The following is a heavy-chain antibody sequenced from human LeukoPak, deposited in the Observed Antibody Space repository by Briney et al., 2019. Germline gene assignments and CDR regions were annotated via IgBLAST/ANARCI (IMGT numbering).Heavy chain of an antibody. CDR1: GFTFSSYA. CDR3: AGDSEYYDSSGYYHYDAFDI. D-gene: IGHD3-22*01. CDR2: ISYVGSNK. J-gene: IGHJ3*02. Sequence: PGRSLRLSCAASGFTFSSYAMHWVRQAPGKGLEWVAVISYVGSNKYYADSVKGRFTISRDNSKNTLYLQMNSLRAEDTAVYYCAGDSEYYDSSGYYHYDAFDIWGQGTMVTVSS. V-gene: IGHV3-30-3*01.